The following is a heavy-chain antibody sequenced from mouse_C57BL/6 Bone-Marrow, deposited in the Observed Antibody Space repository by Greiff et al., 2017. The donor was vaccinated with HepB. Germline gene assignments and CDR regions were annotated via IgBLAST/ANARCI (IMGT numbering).Heavy chain of an antibody. Sequence: QVQLQQSGAELERPGASVKLSCKASGYTFTSYGISWVKQRTGQGLEWIGEIYPRSGNTYYNEKFKGKATLTADKSSSTAYMELRSLTSEDSAVYFCARDYYGSSFYYFDYWGQGTTLTVSS. D-gene: IGHD1-1*01. J-gene: IGHJ2*01. CDR1: GYTFTSYG. CDR2: IYPRSGNT. CDR3: ARDYYGSSFYYFDY. V-gene: IGHV1-81*01.